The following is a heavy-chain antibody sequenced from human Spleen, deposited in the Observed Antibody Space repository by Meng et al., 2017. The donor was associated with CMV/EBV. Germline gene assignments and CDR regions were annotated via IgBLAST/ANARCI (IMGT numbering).Heavy chain of an antibody. Sequence: SVKVSCKASGGTFSDYAISWVRQAPGQGLEWMGGIIPILRTTNYAQIFQGRVTITTDESTSTAYMEVSSLKSEDTAVYYCAEGRLYGAFDIWGQGTMVTVSS. J-gene: IGHJ3*02. CDR2: IIPILRTT. CDR3: AEGRLYGAFDI. V-gene: IGHV1-69*05. CDR1: GGTFSDYA. D-gene: IGHD2-8*01.